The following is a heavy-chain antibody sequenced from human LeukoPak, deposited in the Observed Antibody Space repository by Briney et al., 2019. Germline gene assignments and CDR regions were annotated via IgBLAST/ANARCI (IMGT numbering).Heavy chain of an antibody. CDR1: GFTFSSYS. J-gene: IGHJ4*02. CDR2: ISSSSSYI. V-gene: IGHV3-21*01. CDR3: ARGPGIAVAGNFDY. Sequence: GGSLRLSCAASGFTFSSYSMNWVCQAPGKGLEWVSSISSSSSYIYYADSVKGRFTISRDNAKNSLYLQMNSLRAEDTAVYYCARGPGIAVAGNFDYWGQGTLVTVSS. D-gene: IGHD6-19*01.